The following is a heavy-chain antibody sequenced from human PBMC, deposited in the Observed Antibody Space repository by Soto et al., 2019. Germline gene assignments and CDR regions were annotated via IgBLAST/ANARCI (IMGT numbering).Heavy chain of an antibody. Sequence: EVRLVESGGGLVQPGGSLRLSCAASGFTFSTYSINWVRQAPGKGLEWVSYIRSSSSTIYYADSVKGRFTISRDNAKNSLYLQMNGLRDEDTAVYYCARDHGDYYDYGMDVWGQGTTVTVSS. V-gene: IGHV3-48*02. J-gene: IGHJ6*02. CDR3: ARDHGDYYDYGMDV. CDR2: IRSSSSTI. CDR1: GFTFSTYS.